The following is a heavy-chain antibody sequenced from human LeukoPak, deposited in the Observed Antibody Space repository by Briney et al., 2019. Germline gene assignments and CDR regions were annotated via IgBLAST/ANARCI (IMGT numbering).Heavy chain of an antibody. CDR1: GDSISTSTYY. CDR2: IYHSGST. Sequence: PSETLSLTCTVSGDSISTSTYYWGWIRQPPGKGLEWIGSIYHSGSTYYNPSLKSRATISVDTSKNQVSLKLSSVTAADTAVYHCASDSYGGNRDFDYWGQGTLVTVSS. D-gene: IGHD4-23*01. CDR3: ASDSYGGNRDFDY. V-gene: IGHV4-39*01. J-gene: IGHJ4*02.